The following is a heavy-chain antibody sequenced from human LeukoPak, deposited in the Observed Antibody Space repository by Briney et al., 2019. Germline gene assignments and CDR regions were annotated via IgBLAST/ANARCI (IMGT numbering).Heavy chain of an antibody. CDR2: ISADSGNT. D-gene: IGHD2-2*01. Sequence: ASVKVSCKASGYNFGIFGMSWVRQAPGQGLEWMGWISADSGNTNYAQKLRGRVTMTTDTSTSTAYLELASLRSDDTAVYYCARVGVVVPAAWFDPWGQGTLVTVSS. V-gene: IGHV1-18*01. J-gene: IGHJ5*02. CDR3: ARVGVVVPAAWFDP. CDR1: GYNFGIFG.